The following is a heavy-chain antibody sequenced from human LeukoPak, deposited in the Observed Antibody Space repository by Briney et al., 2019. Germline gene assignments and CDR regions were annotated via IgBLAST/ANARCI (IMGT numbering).Heavy chain of an antibody. V-gene: IGHV3-30*18. D-gene: IGHD3-10*01. J-gene: IGHJ4*02. CDR1: GFTFSSYG. Sequence: GGSLRLSCAASGFTFSSYGMHWVRQAPGEGLEWVAVISYDGSNKYYADSVKGRFTISRDNSKNTLYLQMNSLRAEDTAVYYCAKVSGEFDYWGQGTLVTVSS. CDR3: AKVSGEFDY. CDR2: ISYDGSNK.